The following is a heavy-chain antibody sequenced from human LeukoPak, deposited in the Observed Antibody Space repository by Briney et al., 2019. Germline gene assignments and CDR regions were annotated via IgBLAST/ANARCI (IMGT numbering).Heavy chain of an antibody. CDR1: GFTFSDYG. Sequence: GGSLRLSCAASGFTFSDYGMYWVRQAPGKGLEWVALIWYDGGKKYYTDSVRGRFTISRDNSKNALYLQMDSLRAEDTAVYYCVRYCNGGSCYRAAFDVWGPGTMVTVSS. CDR2: IWYDGGKK. V-gene: IGHV3-33*01. J-gene: IGHJ3*01. D-gene: IGHD2-15*01. CDR3: VRYCNGGSCYRAAFDV.